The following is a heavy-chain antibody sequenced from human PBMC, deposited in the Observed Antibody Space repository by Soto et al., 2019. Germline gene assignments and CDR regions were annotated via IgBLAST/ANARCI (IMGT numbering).Heavy chain of an antibody. Sequence: QVQLVESGGGVVQPGRSLRLSCAASGFTFSSYGMHWVRQAPGKGLEWVAVISYDGSNKYYADSVKGRFTISRDNSKNTLYLQMNSPGAEHTAVYYCAKDSGSRLVATIFVFDYRGQGTLVTVSS. V-gene: IGHV3-30*18. CDR3: AKDSGSRLVATIFVFDY. CDR1: GFTFSSYG. J-gene: IGHJ4*02. CDR2: ISYDGSNK. D-gene: IGHD5-12*01.